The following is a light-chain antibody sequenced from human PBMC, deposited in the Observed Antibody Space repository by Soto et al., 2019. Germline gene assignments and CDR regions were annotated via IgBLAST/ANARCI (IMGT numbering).Light chain of an antibody. J-gene: IGLJ2*01. V-gene: IGLV4-69*01. CDR3: QTWGTGIVV. Sequence: QLVLTQPPSASASLGASVNLTCTLSSGHSSYTIAWHQQQPEKAPRYLMKLHSDGSHSKGDGIPDRFSGSGSGAERYLTISSLRSEDEAEYYCQTWGTGIVVFGGGTKLTVL. CDR1: SGHSSYT. CDR2: LHSDGSH.